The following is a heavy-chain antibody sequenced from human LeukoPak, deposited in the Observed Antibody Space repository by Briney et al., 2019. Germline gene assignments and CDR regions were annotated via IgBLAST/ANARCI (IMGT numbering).Heavy chain of an antibody. CDR3: ARFGRDGYNLRWFDP. CDR1: GYSFTSYW. Sequence: GESLKISCKGSGYSFTSYWIGWVRQMPGKGLEWMGIIYPGDSDTRYSPSFQGQVTISADKSISTAYLQWSSLKASDTAMYYCARFGRDGYNLRWFDPWGQGTLVTVSS. V-gene: IGHV5-51*01. CDR2: IYPGDSDT. D-gene: IGHD5-24*01. J-gene: IGHJ5*02.